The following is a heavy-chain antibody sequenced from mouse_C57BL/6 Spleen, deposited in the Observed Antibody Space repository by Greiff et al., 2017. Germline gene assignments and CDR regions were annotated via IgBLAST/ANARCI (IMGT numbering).Heavy chain of an antibody. CDR3: ATPWLTGFAY. V-gene: IGHV1-64*01. Sequence: QVQLQQPGAELVKPGASVKLSCKASGYTFTSYWMHWVKQRPGQGLEWIGMIHPNSGSTNYNEKFKSKATLTVDKSSSTAYMQLSSLTSEDSAVYYCATPWLTGFAYWGQGTLVTVSA. CDR2: IHPNSGST. D-gene: IGHD4-1*01. J-gene: IGHJ3*01. CDR1: GYTFTSYW.